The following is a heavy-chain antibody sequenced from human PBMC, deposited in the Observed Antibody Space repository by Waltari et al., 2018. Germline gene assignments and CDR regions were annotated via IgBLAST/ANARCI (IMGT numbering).Heavy chain of an antibody. CDR3: ASGSGRNLDD. J-gene: IGHJ4*02. CDR1: GGSINSYY. Sequence: QVQLQESGPGLVKPSETLSLTCTVSGGSINSYYWSWIRQPPGKGLEWIGYIYYSGRTNYNPARRSRVLTSVDKSKNQFSLKLSAVTATDTAVYYCASGSGRNLDDWGQGTLVTVSA. D-gene: IGHD3-10*01. CDR2: IYYSGRT. V-gene: IGHV4-59*08.